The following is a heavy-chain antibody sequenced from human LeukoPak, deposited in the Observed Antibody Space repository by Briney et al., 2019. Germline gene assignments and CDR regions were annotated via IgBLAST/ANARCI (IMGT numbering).Heavy chain of an antibody. Sequence: ASMKVSCKASGYTFTGYYMHWVRQAPGQGLEWMGWINPNSGGTNYAQKFQGRVTMTRDTSISTAYMELSRLRSDDTAVYYCARGDWIAVAGDYWGQGTLVTVSS. CDR3: ARGDWIAVAGDY. D-gene: IGHD6-19*01. CDR2: INPNSGGT. CDR1: GYTFTGYY. V-gene: IGHV1-2*02. J-gene: IGHJ4*02.